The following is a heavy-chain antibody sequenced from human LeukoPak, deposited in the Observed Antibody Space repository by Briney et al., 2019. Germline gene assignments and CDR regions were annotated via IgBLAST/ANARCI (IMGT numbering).Heavy chain of an antibody. J-gene: IGHJ6*02. CDR1: GYTFTSYD. D-gene: IGHD3-10*01. V-gene: IGHV1-8*01. CDR3: ARGIPTMVRGVIRYYYGMDV. CDR2: MNPNSGNT. Sequence: ASVKVSCKASGYTFTSYDINWVRQVTGQGLEWMGWMNPNSGNTGYAQKFQGRVTMTRNTSISTAYMELSSLRSEDTAVYYCARGIPTMVRGVIRYYYGMDVWGQGTTVTVSS.